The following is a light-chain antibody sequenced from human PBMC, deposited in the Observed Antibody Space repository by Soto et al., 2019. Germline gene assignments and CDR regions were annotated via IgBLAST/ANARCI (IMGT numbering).Light chain of an antibody. Sequence: SVLTQPRSVSGSPGQSVTVSCIGTSSDVGDYNSVSWYQQHPGKAPKLMIYDVSKRPSGVPDRFSGSKSGNTASLTISGLQAEDEADYYCCSYVGGYSYVFGIGTKVIVL. CDR1: SSDVGDYNS. CDR3: CSYVGGYSYV. J-gene: IGLJ1*01. V-gene: IGLV2-11*01. CDR2: DVS.